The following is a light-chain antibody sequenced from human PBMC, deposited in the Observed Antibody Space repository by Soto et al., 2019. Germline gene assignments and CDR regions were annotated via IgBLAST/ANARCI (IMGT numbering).Light chain of an antibody. CDR2: LND. J-gene: IGLJ1*01. CDR1: FSNIGDNA. CDR3: ASWDDSRNAL. Sequence: QSVLTQPPSLSATPGQRVNISCSGSFSNIGDNAVHWYQQLPGEAPKLLIYLNDHRPSGVPDRFSGSKSGTSAFLAISGLQAEDEADYYCASWDDSRNALFGTGTKLTVL. V-gene: IGLV1-44*01.